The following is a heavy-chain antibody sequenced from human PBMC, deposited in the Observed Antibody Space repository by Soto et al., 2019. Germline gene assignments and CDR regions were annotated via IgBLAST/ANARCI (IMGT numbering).Heavy chain of an antibody. CDR3: AREIFGGYSPAGY. J-gene: IGHJ4*02. CDR2: IYYSGST. D-gene: IGHD3-3*01. V-gene: IGHV4-31*03. Sequence: TLSLTCTVSGGSISSGGYYWSWIRQHPGRGLEWIGYIYYSGSTYYNPSLKSRVTISVDRSKNQFSLKLSSVTAADTAVYYCAREIFGGYSPAGYFGQGTLVTVSS. CDR1: GGSISSGGYY.